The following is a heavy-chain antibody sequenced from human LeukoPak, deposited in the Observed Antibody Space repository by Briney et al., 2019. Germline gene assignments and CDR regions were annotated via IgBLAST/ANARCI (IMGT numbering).Heavy chain of an antibody. V-gene: IGHV3-11*04. CDR1: GFTFSDYY. CDR3: ARASGSWRRNWFDP. CDR2: ISSSGSTI. J-gene: IGHJ5*02. Sequence: GGSLRLSCAASGFTFSDYYMSWIRQAPGKGLEWVSYISSSGSTIYYADSVKGRFTISRDNAKNSLYLQMNSLRAEDTAVYYCARASGSWRRNWFDPWGQGTLVTVSS. D-gene: IGHD6-13*01.